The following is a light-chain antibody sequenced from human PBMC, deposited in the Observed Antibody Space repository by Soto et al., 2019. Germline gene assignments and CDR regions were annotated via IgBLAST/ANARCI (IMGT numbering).Light chain of an antibody. CDR1: LSVSVY. J-gene: IGKJ5*01. V-gene: IGKV3-11*01. Sequence: DIVLTQSPATLSLSPGERATLSCRTSLSVSVYLDWYQQKPGQAPRLLISDAYNRATGIPARFSGSGSGTAFTLTISSLEPADFAVYYCHQRQYWPPITVGQGTRLEIK. CDR3: HQRQYWPPIT. CDR2: DAY.